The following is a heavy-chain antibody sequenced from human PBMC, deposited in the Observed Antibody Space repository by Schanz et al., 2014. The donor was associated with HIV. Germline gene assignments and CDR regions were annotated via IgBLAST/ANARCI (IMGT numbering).Heavy chain of an antibody. J-gene: IGHJ4*01. CDR2: VIGSGVRT. D-gene: IGHD2-15*01. V-gene: IGHV3-23*01. CDR3: VRDAAGRFSDRSPGY. Sequence: EVQLLESGGGLVQPGGSLRLSCAASGFAFTNHALSWVRQAPGRGLEWVSTVIGSGVRTIYADSLRGRFTISRDNSKNTLYLQMNSLRVEDTAVYYCVRDAAGRFSDRSPGYWGQGTLVIVSS. CDR1: GFAFTNHA.